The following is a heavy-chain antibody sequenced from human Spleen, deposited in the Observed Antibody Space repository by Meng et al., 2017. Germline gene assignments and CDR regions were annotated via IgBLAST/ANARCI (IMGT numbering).Heavy chain of an antibody. Sequence: GESLKISCVASGFTFSSYWMHWVRQAPGKGLVWVSRIKSDGSSTSYVDSVKGRFIISRDNAKNTLYLQMNSLRDEDTAVNYCARSGDYYSGYAFDIWGQGTMVTVSS. J-gene: IGHJ3*02. CDR1: GFTFSSYW. CDR3: ARSGDYYSGYAFDI. D-gene: IGHD2-21*02. V-gene: IGHV3-74*01. CDR2: IKSDGSST.